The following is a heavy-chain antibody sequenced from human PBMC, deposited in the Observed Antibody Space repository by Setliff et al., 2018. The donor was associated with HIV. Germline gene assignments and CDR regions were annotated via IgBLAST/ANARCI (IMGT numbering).Heavy chain of an antibody. D-gene: IGHD1-26*01. J-gene: IGHJ2*01. CDR1: GGSFSGHY. V-gene: IGHV4-34*01. CDR2: INHSGST. CDR3: ARGTYKWELLLAWYFDL. Sequence: SETLSLTCAVYGGSFSGHYWSWIRQPPGKGLEWIGEINHSGSTNYNPSLKSRVTISVDTSKNQFSLKLSSVTAADTAVYYCARGTYKWELLLAWYFDLWGRGTLVTVSS.